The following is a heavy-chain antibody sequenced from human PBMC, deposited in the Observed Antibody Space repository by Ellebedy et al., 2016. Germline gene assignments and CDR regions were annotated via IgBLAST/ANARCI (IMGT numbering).Heavy chain of an antibody. CDR3: ARGRYYCSSTSCYAPSWFDP. V-gene: IGHV3-7*01. CDR2: IKQDGSEK. D-gene: IGHD2-2*01. CDR1: GFTFSLYW. Sequence: GESLKISXAASGFTFSLYWMGWVRQAPGKGLEWVANIKQDGSEKHYADSVKGRFTISRDNAKNSLYLQMNSLGAEDTAVYFCARGRYYCSSTSCYAPSWFDPWGQGTLVTVSS. J-gene: IGHJ5*02.